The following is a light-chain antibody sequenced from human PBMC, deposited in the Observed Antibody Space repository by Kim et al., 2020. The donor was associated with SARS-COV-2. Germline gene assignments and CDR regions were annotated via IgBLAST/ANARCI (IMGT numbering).Light chain of an antibody. CDR3: QQYGSSPPT. V-gene: IGKV3-20*01. CDR1: QSVSSSY. CDR2: GAS. J-gene: IGKJ1*01. Sequence: SPVARAPLSCRASQSVSSSYLAWYQQKPGQTPRLLIYGASSRATGTPDRFSGSGSGTDFTLTISRLEPEDFAVYCCQQYGSSPPTFGQGTKVEIK.